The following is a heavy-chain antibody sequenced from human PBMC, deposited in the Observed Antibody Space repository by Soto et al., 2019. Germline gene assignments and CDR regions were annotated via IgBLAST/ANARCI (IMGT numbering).Heavy chain of an antibody. CDR2: INTDGSEK. Sequence: EVQLVESGGGLVQPGGSLRLSCAASGFTFSTYWMTWVRQAPGKGLEWVANINTDGSEKYYVDSVKGRFTISRDNADNSLYLQMSSLRAEDTAVYYCARQREELPYWGQGTPVTVSS. CDR3: ARQREELPY. D-gene: IGHD1-26*01. J-gene: IGHJ4*02. CDR1: GFTFSTYW. V-gene: IGHV3-7*01.